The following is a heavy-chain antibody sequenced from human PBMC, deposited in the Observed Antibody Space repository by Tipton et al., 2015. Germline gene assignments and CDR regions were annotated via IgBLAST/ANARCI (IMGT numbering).Heavy chain of an antibody. CDR1: GGSISSTNW. CDR3: ARDIHWGSWRYRGNWFDP. J-gene: IGHJ5*02. CDR2: IYHSGST. V-gene: IGHV4-4*02. D-gene: IGHD3-16*02. Sequence: TLSLTCAVSGGSISSTNWWTWVRQPPGKGLEWIGEIYHSGSTNYNPSLKSRVTILVDKSKNQFSLKLSSLTAADTAVHYCARDIHWGSWRYRGNWFDPWGQGTLVTVSS.